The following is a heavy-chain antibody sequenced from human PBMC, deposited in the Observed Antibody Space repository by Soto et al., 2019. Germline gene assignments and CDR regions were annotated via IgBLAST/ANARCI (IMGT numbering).Heavy chain of an antibody. V-gene: IGHV3-23*04. CDR1: GFTFSDYY. D-gene: IGHD3-3*01. Sequence: VQLVESGGGLVTPGGSLRLSCAASGFTFSDYYMGWVRQAPGKGLECVSTVSASGDSTFYADSVKGRFTIFRDNSRNTLYLQMNSLRGDDTAVYYCAKDYDFWSGYFGFGMDFWGQGTTVTVSS. CDR3: AKDYDFWSGYFGFGMDF. CDR2: VSASGDST. J-gene: IGHJ6*02.